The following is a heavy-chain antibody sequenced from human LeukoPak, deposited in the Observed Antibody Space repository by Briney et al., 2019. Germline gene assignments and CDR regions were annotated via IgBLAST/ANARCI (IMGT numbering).Heavy chain of an antibody. J-gene: IGHJ6*03. CDR1: GGTFSSYA. CDR2: IIPIFGTA. CDR3: ATPGKSGDGYYYYYMDV. D-gene: IGHD7-27*01. V-gene: IGHV1-69*05. Sequence: GASVKVSCKASGGTFSSYAISWVRQAPGQGLEWMGGIIPIFGTANYAQKFQGRVTITTDESTSTAYMELSSLRSEDTAVYYCATPGKSGDGYYYYYMDVWGKGTTVTVSS.